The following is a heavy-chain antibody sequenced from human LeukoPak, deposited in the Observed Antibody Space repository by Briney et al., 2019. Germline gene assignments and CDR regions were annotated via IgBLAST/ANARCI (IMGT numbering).Heavy chain of an antibody. J-gene: IGHJ3*02. Sequence: PSETLSLTCTVSGYSISSGYYWGWIRQPPGKGLGWIGSMYHSGSTYYNPSLKSRVTISVDTSKNQFSLKLSSVTAADTAVYYCARGQGLQLRAFDIWGQGTMVTVSS. CDR1: GYSISSGYY. D-gene: IGHD5-24*01. V-gene: IGHV4-38-2*02. CDR2: MYHSGST. CDR3: ARGQGLQLRAFDI.